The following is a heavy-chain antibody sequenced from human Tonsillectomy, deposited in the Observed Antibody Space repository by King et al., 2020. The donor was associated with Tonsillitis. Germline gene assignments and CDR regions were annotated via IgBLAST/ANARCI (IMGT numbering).Heavy chain of an antibody. Sequence: QLVQSGAEVKKPGESLKISCKGSGYSFTSYWIGWVRQMPGKGLEWMGIIYPGDSDTRYSTSFQGQVTFSADKSISTAYLQWSSLKASDTAMYYCARPAGYCSSTSAGCYFEYWGQGTLVTVSS. CDR1: GYSFTSYW. V-gene: IGHV5-51*01. J-gene: IGHJ4*02. D-gene: IGHD2-2*01. CDR2: IYPGDSDT. CDR3: ARPAGYCSSTSAGCYFEY.